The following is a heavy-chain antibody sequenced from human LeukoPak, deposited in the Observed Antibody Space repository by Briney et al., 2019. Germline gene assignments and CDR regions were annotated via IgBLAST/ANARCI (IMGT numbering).Heavy chain of an antibody. CDR1: GGAISSGGYY. Sequence: SQTLSLTCTVSGGAISSGGYYWSWIRQHPAKGPEWIGHMFYSGGTYYNPSLKSRVSMSVDTSQNHFSLKLTSVTAADTAVYYCARGDPLRYWGQGIRVTVSS. CDR2: MFYSGGT. D-gene: IGHD3-16*02. CDR3: ARGDPLRY. V-gene: IGHV4-31*03. J-gene: IGHJ4*02.